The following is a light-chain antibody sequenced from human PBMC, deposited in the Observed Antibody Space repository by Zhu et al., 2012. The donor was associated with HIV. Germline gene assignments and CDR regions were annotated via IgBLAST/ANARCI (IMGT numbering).Light chain of an antibody. Sequence: EIVLTQSPGTLSLSPGERATLSCRASQSVNNNYLAWYQQKVGQAPRLLIFDASSRATGIPDRFSGSGSGTDFTLTISRLEPQDFAMYYCQQYGGPPRTFGQGTKVEIK. J-gene: IGKJ1*01. CDR2: DAS. V-gene: IGKV3-20*01. CDR3: QQYGGPPRT. CDR1: QSVNNNY.